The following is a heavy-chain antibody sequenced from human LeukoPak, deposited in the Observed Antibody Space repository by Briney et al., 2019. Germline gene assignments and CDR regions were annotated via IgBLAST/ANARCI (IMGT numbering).Heavy chain of an antibody. V-gene: IGHV6-1*01. CDR1: GDSVSSNSAA. D-gene: IGHD6-13*01. J-gene: IGHJ4*02. Sequence: SQTLSLTCAISGDSVSSNSAAWNWIRQSPSRGLEWLGRTYYRSKWYNDYAVSVKSRTTINPDTSKNQFSLQLNSVTPEDTAVYYCARGAPMGQQLAFDYWGQGTLVTVSS. CDR2: TYYRSKWYN. CDR3: ARGAPMGQQLAFDY.